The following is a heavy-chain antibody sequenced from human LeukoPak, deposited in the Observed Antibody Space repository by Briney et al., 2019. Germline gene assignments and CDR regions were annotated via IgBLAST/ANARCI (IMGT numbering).Heavy chain of an antibody. CDR2: IIWNSGLI. CDR1: GFSFDEFA. Sequence: GRSLRLSCAASGFSFDEFAMHWVRQAPGKGLEWVAGIIWNSGLIGYADSVKGRFTISRDNARKSLYLQMNSLRLEDTALYYCAKDMGLLKYGDKLGFWGQGTLVTVSS. J-gene: IGHJ4*02. CDR3: AKDMGLLKYGDKLGF. D-gene: IGHD4-23*01. V-gene: IGHV3-9*01.